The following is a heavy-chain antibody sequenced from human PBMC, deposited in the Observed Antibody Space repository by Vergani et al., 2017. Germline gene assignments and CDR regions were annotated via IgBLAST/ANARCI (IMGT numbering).Heavy chain of an antibody. CDR2: IKQDGSEK. J-gene: IGHJ4*02. CDR3: ARDLWFGVTTSDY. Sequence: VQLVESGGGVVQPGRSLRLSCAASGFTFSSYWMSWVRQAPGKGLEWVANIKQDGSEKYYVDSVKGRFTISRDNAKNSLYLQMNSLRAEDTAVYYCARDLWFGVTTSDYWGQGTLVTVSS. V-gene: IGHV3-7*01. D-gene: IGHD3-10*01. CDR1: GFTFSSYW.